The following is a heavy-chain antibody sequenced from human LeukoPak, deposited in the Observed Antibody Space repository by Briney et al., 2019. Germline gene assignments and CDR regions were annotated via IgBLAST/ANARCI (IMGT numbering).Heavy chain of an antibody. CDR1: GGPIGTYS. Sequence: SETLSLTCTVSGGPIGTYSWNWIRQPPGKGLEWNGHIYYSGTTNYNPSLKSRVTISVDTSKNQFSLKLSAVTAADTAVYYCARGVYIAAAQYGYWGQGTLVTVSS. J-gene: IGHJ4*02. CDR2: IYYSGTT. V-gene: IGHV4-59*01. D-gene: IGHD6-13*01. CDR3: ARGVYIAAAQYGY.